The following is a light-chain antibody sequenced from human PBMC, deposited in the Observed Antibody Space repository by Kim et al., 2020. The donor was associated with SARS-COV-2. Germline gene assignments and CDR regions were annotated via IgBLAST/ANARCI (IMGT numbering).Light chain of an antibody. V-gene: IGKV3-20*01. CDR2: GAS. CDR3: QQYTSSPLT. Sequence: SPGERATHSCRASQSVSDSYVAWYKQKPGQAPRLLIYGASSRATGIPDRFTGSGFGSDFSLTINRLEPEDFAVYYCQQYTSSPLTFGGGTKVDIK. CDR1: QSVSDSY. J-gene: IGKJ4*01.